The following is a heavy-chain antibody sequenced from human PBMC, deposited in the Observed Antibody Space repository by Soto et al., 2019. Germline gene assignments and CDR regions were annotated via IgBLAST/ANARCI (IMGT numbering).Heavy chain of an antibody. Sequence: EVQLVESGGGLVQPGGSLRLSCAASGFTFSSYDMHWVRQATGKGLEWVSAIGTAGDTYYPGSVKGRFTISRENAKNSLYLQMNSLRAGDTAVYYCARWSYGSGHPTSYYYYGMDVWGQGTTVTVSS. D-gene: IGHD6-19*01. CDR1: GFTFSSYD. CDR3: ARWSYGSGHPTSYYYYGMDV. J-gene: IGHJ6*02. CDR2: IGTAGDT. V-gene: IGHV3-13*01.